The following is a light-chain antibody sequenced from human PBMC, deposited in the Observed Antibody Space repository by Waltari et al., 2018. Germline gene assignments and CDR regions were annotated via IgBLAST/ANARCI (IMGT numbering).Light chain of an antibody. CDR3: QKYGTRPAT. V-gene: IGKV3-20*01. CDR1: QSVSRT. J-gene: IGKJ1*01. Sequence: EIVLTQSPGTLSLSPGERATLSCRASQSVSRTLAWYQQKPGQAPRLLIYDASIRATGIPDRFSGSGSGTDFSLTISRLEPEDFAVYYCQKYGTRPATFGQGTKVEI. CDR2: DAS.